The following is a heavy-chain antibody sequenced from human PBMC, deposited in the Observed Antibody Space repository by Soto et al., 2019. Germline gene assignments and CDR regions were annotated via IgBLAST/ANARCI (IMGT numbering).Heavy chain of an antibody. D-gene: IGHD3-16*01. CDR3: ARVAVTASMGY. V-gene: IGHV1-69*02. Sequence: QVQLVQSGAEVKKPGSSVKVSCKASGGTFSSYTISWVRQAPGQGLEWMGRIIPNLGIANYAQKFQGRVTITADKSTSTAYMELSSLRSEDTAVYYCARVAVTASMGYWGQGTLVTVSS. J-gene: IGHJ4*02. CDR2: IIPNLGIA. CDR1: GGTFSSYT.